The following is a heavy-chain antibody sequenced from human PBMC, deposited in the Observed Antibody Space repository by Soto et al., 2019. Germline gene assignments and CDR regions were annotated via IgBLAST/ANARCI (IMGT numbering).Heavy chain of an antibody. CDR1: GYSFTSYW. V-gene: IGHV5-10-1*01. CDR3: ASFEPAGGAFDI. J-gene: IGHJ3*02. Sequence: GESLKISCKGSGYSFTSYWISWVRQMPGKGLEWMGRIDPSDSYTNYSPSFQSHVTISADKSISTAYLQWRSLKASDTAMYYCASFEPAGGAFDIWGQGTMVTVSS. CDR2: IDPSDSYT. D-gene: IGHD2-2*01.